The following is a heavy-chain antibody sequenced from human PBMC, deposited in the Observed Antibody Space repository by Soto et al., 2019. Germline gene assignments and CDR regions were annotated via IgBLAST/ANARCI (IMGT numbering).Heavy chain of an antibody. V-gene: IGHV1-69*01. CDR3: ASQGYGRPSEDFAI. D-gene: IGHD6-13*01. Sequence: QVQLVQSGAEVRKPGSSVKVSCKASGGTFSSYAISWVRQAPGQGLEWMGGIIPILGTANYAQKFQGRVKIAADESTSTAYIEQSSLISEDTAVYYCASQGYGRPSEDFAIWGQGTIVTVST. J-gene: IGHJ3*02. CDR2: IIPILGTA. CDR1: GGTFSSYA.